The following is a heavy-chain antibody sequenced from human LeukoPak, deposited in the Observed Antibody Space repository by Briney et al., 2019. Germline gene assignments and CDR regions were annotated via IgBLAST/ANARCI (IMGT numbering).Heavy chain of an antibody. J-gene: IGHJ6*02. D-gene: IGHD2-15*01. CDR3: VRGYSFGPYGMDV. CDR2: ITGSGGST. CDR1: GFTFSSYD. V-gene: IGHV3-23*01. Sequence: GGSLRLSCAASGFTFSSYDMSWVRQAPGSGLEWVSGITGSGGSTYYADSVKGRFTISRDNSKNTLYLQMSSLRAEDTAVYFCVRGYSFGPYGMDVWGQGTTVTVSS.